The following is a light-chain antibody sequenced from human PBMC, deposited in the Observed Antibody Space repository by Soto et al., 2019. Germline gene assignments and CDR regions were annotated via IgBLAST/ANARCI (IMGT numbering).Light chain of an antibody. CDR2: AAS. CDR3: QQYNNWPRT. V-gene: IGKV3-15*01. CDR1: QSVSDR. Sequence: TQSPRSLSLSPAERPTLSCRASQSVSDRVVWYQQKSGQAPSLLIYAASTRAAGVPARVSGTRSGTEFTLTISSLQSEDFAVYYCQQYNNWPRTFGQGTKVDIK. J-gene: IGKJ2*01.